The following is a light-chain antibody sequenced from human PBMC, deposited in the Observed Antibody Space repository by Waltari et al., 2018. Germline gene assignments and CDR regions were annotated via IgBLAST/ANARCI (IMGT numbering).Light chain of an antibody. V-gene: IGLV1-47*01. CDR1: SSSIGRNY. CDR3: AAWDDSLSGPV. Sequence: QSVVTQPPSASGTPGQRVPIPCSGSSSSIGRNYVYWFPQLPGTAPKLRIDRHNQRPSGVPDRFSGSKSGTSAALAISGLRSEDEADYYCAAWDDSLSGPVFGGGTKLTVL. CDR2: RHN. J-gene: IGLJ2*01.